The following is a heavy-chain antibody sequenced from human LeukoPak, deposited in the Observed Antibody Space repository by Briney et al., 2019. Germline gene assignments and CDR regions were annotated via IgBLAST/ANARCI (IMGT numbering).Heavy chain of an antibody. D-gene: IGHD3-22*01. CDR1: GYTFTDYY. V-gene: IGHV1-2*02. CDR3: ARGGSYYDSSPPDY. J-gene: IGHJ4*02. Sequence: ASVKVSCKASGYTFTDYYMHWVRQAPGQGLEWMGWINPNSGGTNYAQKFQGRVTMTRDTSISTAYMELSSLRSEDTAVYYCARGGSYYDSSPPDYWGQGTLVTVSS. CDR2: INPNSGGT.